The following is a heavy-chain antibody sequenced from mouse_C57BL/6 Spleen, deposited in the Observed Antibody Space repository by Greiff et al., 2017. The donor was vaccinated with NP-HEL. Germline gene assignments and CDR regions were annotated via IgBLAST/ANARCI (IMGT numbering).Heavy chain of an antibody. Sequence: VQLQQSGPELVKPGASVKISCKASGYAFTSSWMNWVKQRPGQGLEWIGRIYPGDGVTNYNGKFKGKATLTVDKSSSTAYMHLSSLASEDSAVYCWATLRSYFDYWGQGTTLTVSA. J-gene: IGHJ2*01. CDR1: GYAFTSSW. V-gene: IGHV1-82*01. D-gene: IGHD1-1*01. CDR3: ATLRSYFDY. CDR2: IYPGDGVT.